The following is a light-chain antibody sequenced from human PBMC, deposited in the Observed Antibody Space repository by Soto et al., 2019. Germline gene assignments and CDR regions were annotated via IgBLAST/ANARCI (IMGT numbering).Light chain of an antibody. CDR1: QGISNY. V-gene: IGKV1-9*01. CDR3: QQVNSYPPYT. CDR2: AAS. Sequence: DLQLTQSPSFLSASVGDRVTITCRASQGISNYLAWYQQKPGKAPKLLIYAASTLQSGVPSRFSGSGSGTEFTLTISSLQPEDFATYYCQQVNSYPPYTFGQGTKLEIK. J-gene: IGKJ2*01.